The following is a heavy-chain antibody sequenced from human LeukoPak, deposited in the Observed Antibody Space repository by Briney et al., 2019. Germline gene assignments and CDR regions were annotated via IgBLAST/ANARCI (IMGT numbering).Heavy chain of an antibody. Sequence: PGGSLRLSCAASGFTFSSYAMSWVRQAPGKGLEWVSAISGSGGSTYYADSVKGRFTISRDNSKNTLYLQMNSLRAEDTAVYYCAKTLYCSGGSCYSLFDYWGQGTLVTVSS. CDR1: GFTFSSYA. CDR2: ISGSGGST. V-gene: IGHV3-23*01. CDR3: AKTLYCSGGSCYSLFDY. J-gene: IGHJ4*02. D-gene: IGHD2-15*01.